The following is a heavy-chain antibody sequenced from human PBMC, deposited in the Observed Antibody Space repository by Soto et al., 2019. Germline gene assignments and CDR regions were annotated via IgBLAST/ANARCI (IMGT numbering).Heavy chain of an antibody. J-gene: IGHJ6*02. CDR3: AREQTAAAGSPLYYYYYGMDV. CDR2: ISSSGSTI. V-gene: IGHV3-48*03. CDR1: GFTFSSYE. D-gene: IGHD6-13*01. Sequence: GSLRLSCAASGFTFSSYEMNWVRQAPGKGLEWVSYISSSGSTIYYADSVKGRFTISRDNAKNPLYLQMNSLRAEDTAVYYCAREQTAAAGSPLYYYYYGMDVWGQGTTVTVSS.